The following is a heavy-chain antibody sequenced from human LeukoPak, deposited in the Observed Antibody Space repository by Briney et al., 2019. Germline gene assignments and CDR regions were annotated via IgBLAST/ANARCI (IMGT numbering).Heavy chain of an antibody. D-gene: IGHD1-26*01. J-gene: IGHJ4*02. CDR1: GGTFSSYA. Sequence: ASVKVSCKASGGTFSSYAISWVRQAPGQGLEWMGGIIPIFGTANYAQKFQGRVTITTDESTSTAYMELSSLRSEDTAVYYYARGPPPYSGIPPGFFDYWGQGTLVTVSS. V-gene: IGHV1-69*05. CDR3: ARGPPPYSGIPPGFFDY. CDR2: IIPIFGTA.